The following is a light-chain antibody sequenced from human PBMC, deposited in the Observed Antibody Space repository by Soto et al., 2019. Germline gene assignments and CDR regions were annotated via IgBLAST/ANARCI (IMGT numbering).Light chain of an antibody. CDR2: AAS. J-gene: IGKJ2*02. Sequence: EIVMTQSPATMSVSPGERVTLSCRASQNIGNKLAWYQQKPGQAPRLLIYAASTRATGVPARVTGSGSGTEFTLTISSLQPEDFAGYYCQQYNNWPPCTFGQGTKVEI. CDR3: QQYNNWPPCT. CDR1: QNIGNK. V-gene: IGKV3-15*01.